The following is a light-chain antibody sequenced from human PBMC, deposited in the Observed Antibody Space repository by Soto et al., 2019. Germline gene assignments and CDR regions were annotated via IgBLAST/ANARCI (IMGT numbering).Light chain of an antibody. V-gene: IGKV1-5*03. CDR2: KAS. CDR3: QQSNSYPLT. Sequence: DIQMTQSPSTLSASVGDSVTITCRASQSISVWLAWYQQKPGKAPNLLIYKASTLESGVPSRFSGSGSGTEFTLTISSLQPDDFATYYCQQSNSYPLTIGGGTKVEIK. CDR1: QSISVW. J-gene: IGKJ4*01.